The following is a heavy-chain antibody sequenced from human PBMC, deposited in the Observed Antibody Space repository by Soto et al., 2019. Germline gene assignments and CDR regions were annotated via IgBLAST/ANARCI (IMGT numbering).Heavy chain of an antibody. V-gene: IGHV1-3*01. CDR3: ERDEYYYDSSGYHRWFYFDY. Sequence: QVQLVQSGAEVKKPGASVKVSCKASGYTFTSYAMHWVRQAPGQRLEWMGWISAGNGNTKYSQKFQGRVTIIRDTSAITAYMELSSLRSEDTAVYSCERDEYYYDSSGYHRWFYFDYWGQGTLVTVSS. D-gene: IGHD3-22*01. CDR1: GYTFTSYA. CDR2: ISAGNGNT. J-gene: IGHJ4*02.